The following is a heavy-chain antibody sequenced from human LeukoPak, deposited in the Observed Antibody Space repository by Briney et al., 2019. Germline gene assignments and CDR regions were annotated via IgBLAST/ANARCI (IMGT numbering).Heavy chain of an antibody. J-gene: IGHJ4*02. Sequence: GGSLRLSCAASGFTFSSYAMHWVRQAPGKGLEWVAVISYDGSNKYYADSVKGRFTISRDNSKNTLYLQMNSLRAEDTAVYYCATGAQWELLGAFDYWGQGTLVTVSS. CDR1: GFTFSSYA. V-gene: IGHV3-30-3*01. D-gene: IGHD1-26*01. CDR3: ATGAQWELLGAFDY. CDR2: ISYDGSNK.